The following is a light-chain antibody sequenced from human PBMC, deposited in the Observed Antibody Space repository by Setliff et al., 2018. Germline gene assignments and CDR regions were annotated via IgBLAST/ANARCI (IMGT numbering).Light chain of an antibody. CDR3: QVWDPASDHRV. CDR1: NIGDKS. Sequence: SYELTQPPSESVAPGKTARITCGGHNIGDKSVHWYQQKPGQAPVLVVYDDSDRPSGIPGRFSGSNSGNTATRTISRVEAGDEADYYCQVWDPASDHRVFGTGTKVTVL. J-gene: IGLJ1*01. V-gene: IGLV3-21*03. CDR2: DDS.